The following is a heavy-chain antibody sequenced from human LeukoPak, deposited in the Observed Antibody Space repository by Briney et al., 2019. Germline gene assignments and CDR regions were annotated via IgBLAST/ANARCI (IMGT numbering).Heavy chain of an antibody. CDR1: GFTFSNYA. V-gene: IGHV3-23*01. CDR2: ISNDATAT. Sequence: PGGSLRLSCAASGFTFSNYAMNWVRQAPGKGLEWVSAISNDATATFYADSVKGRFTVSRDNSKNTLYLQMNSLRAEDTALYYCAKTSGSYYVYWGQGILVTVSS. CDR3: AKTSGSYYVY. D-gene: IGHD3-10*01. J-gene: IGHJ4*02.